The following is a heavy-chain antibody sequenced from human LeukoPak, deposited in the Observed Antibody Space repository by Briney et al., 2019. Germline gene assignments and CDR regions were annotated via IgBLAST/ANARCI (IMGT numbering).Heavy chain of an antibody. CDR3: ARLRYYDNGGYRHYFDY. CDR2: IYYTGSTYYNT. J-gene: IGHJ4*02. Sequence: SETLSLTCTVSAVSINTSNYYWGWLRQPPGEGLEWIGSIYYTGSTYYNTYYNPSLKSRVTISVDTSKNQFSLGLSSVTAADTAVYYCARLRYYDNGGYRHYFDYWGQGTLVTVSS. D-gene: IGHD3-22*01. V-gene: IGHV4-39*01. CDR1: AVSINTSNYY.